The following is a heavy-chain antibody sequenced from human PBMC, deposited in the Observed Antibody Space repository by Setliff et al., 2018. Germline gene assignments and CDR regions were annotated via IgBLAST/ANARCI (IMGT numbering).Heavy chain of an antibody. Sequence: PSETLSLTCTVSGGSISSSSYYWGWIRQPPGKGLEWIGSIYYSGSTYYNPSLKSRVTIPVDTSKNQFSLKLSSVTAADTAVYYCARLYSGWCNYWGQGTLVTVSS. CDR1: GGSISSSSYY. V-gene: IGHV4-39*01. D-gene: IGHD6-19*01. J-gene: IGHJ4*02. CDR3: ARLYSGWCNY. CDR2: IYYSGST.